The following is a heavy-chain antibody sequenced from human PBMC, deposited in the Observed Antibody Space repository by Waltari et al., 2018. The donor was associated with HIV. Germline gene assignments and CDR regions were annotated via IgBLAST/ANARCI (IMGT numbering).Heavy chain of an antibody. CDR3: AKLTYYFDSSGYYPRFYFDY. J-gene: IGHJ4*02. D-gene: IGHD3-22*01. CDR2: ISGSGGST. V-gene: IGHV3-23*01. Sequence: EVQLLESGGGLVQPGGSLRLSCAASGFTFRSYAMSWVPPAPGKGLEWVSAISGSGGSTYYADSVKGRFTISRDNSKNTLYLQMNSLRAEDTAVYYCAKLTYYFDSSGYYPRFYFDYWGQGTLGTVSS. CDR1: GFTFRSYA.